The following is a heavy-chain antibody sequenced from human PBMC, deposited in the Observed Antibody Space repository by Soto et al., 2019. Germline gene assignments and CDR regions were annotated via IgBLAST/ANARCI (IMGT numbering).Heavy chain of an antibody. D-gene: IGHD5-12*01. V-gene: IGHV4-31*03. J-gene: IGHJ4*02. CDR3: ARDRSYSGNASGFDY. CDR1: GGSISSGGYY. CDR2: IYYSGST. Sequence: QVQLQESGPGLVKPSQTLSLTCTVSGGSISSGGYYWSWIRQHPGKGLEWIGYIYYSGSTYYNPYLEGRVTIQVYTSKNQFSLKLSSVTAADTAVYYCARDRSYSGNASGFDYWGQGTLVTVSS.